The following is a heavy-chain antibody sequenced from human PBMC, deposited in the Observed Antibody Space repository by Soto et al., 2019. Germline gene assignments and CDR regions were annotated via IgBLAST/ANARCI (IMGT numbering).Heavy chain of an antibody. D-gene: IGHD3-22*01. J-gene: IGHJ3*02. V-gene: IGHV3-30-3*01. CDR3: ASAHSSGSYNGAFDI. Sequence: QVQLVESGGGVVQPGRSLRLSCAASVFKLSSYAMHWVRQAPGKGLEWVGVISHDGSTNSYTDSVKGRFTISRDISQNTRYLQRTSLKVEDTALYYCASAHSSGSYNGAFDIWGQGTLVTVSS. CDR1: VFKLSSYA. CDR2: ISHDGSTN.